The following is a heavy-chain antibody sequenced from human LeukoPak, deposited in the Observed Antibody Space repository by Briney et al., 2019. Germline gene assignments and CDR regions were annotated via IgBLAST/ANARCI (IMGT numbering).Heavy chain of an antibody. J-gene: IGHJ4*02. CDR2: INHSGST. V-gene: IGHV4-34*01. CDR1: GGSLSGYY. D-gene: IGHD5-18*01. Sequence: SETLSLTCAVYGGSLSGYYWSWIRQPPGKGLEWIGEINHSGSTNYNPSLKSRVTISVDTSKNQFSLKLSSVTAADTAVYYCARGSRGYSYGYDYWGQGTLVTVSS. CDR3: ARGSRGYSYGYDY.